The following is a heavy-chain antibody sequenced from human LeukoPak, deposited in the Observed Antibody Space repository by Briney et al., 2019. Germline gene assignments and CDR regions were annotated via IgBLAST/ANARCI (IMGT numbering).Heavy chain of an antibody. D-gene: IGHD1-26*01. V-gene: IGHV1-2*06. J-gene: IGHJ3*02. Sequence: ASVKVSCKASGYTFTGYYMRWVRQAPGQGLEWMGRINANSGGTNYAQKFQGRVTMTRDTSMSTAYMELSGLRSDDTAVYYCARAGWELLQNAFDIWGQGTMVTVSS. CDR3: ARAGWELLQNAFDI. CDR2: INANSGGT. CDR1: GYTFTGYY.